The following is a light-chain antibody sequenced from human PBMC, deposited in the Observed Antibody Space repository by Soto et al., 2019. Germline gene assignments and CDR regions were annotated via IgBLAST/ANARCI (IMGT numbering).Light chain of an antibody. V-gene: IGLV2-23*03. CDR2: EGS. Sequence: QSALTQPASVSGSPGQSITISCTGTSSDVGSYNLVSWYQQHPGKAPKLMIYEGSKRPSGVSNRFSGSKSGNTASLTISGLQAEDEADYYCCSYAGSRTFKVFGTGTQLTVL. J-gene: IGLJ6*01. CDR1: SSDVGSYNL. CDR3: CSYAGSRTFKV.